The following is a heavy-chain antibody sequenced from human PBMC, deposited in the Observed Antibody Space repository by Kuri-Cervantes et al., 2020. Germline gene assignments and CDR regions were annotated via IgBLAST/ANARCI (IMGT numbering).Heavy chain of an antibody. CDR3: ARTNVDTAMVTYYYFDY. CDR2: MNPSGGST. CDR1: GYTFTSYY. V-gene: IGHV1-46*01. J-gene: IGHJ4*02. Sequence: ASVKDSCKASGYTFTSYYMHWVRQAPGQGLEWMGIMNPSGGSTSYAQRFQGRVTMTRDTSTSTVYMELSSLRYEYTAVYYCARTNVDTAMVTYYYFDYWGQGTLVTVSS. D-gene: IGHD5-18*01.